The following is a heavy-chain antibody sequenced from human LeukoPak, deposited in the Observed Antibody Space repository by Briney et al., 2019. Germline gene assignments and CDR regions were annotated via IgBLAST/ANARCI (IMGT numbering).Heavy chain of an antibody. Sequence: SVKVSCKASGGTFSSYAISWVRQAPGQGLKWMGGIIPIFGTANYAQKFQGRVTITTDESTSTAYMELSSLRSEDTAVYYCARATYCSGGSCSDLWGQGTLVTVSS. D-gene: IGHD2-15*01. J-gene: IGHJ5*02. V-gene: IGHV1-69*05. CDR1: GGTFSSYA. CDR3: ARATYCSGGSCSDL. CDR2: IIPIFGTA.